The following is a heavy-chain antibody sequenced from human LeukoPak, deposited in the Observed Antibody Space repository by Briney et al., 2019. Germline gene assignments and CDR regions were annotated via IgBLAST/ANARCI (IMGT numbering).Heavy chain of an antibody. D-gene: IGHD1-26*01. CDR2: IDYSGST. CDR1: GGSISSSGYY. V-gene: IGHV4-39*07. Sequence: PSETLSLTCTVSGGSISSSGYYWGWIRQPPGKGLEWMGSIDYSGSTYYIPSLKSRLTISLDTSKNQFSLKLSSVTAADTAVYYCASTRTGSGRGLGNWGQGTLVTVSS. CDR3: ASTRTGSGRGLGN. J-gene: IGHJ4*02.